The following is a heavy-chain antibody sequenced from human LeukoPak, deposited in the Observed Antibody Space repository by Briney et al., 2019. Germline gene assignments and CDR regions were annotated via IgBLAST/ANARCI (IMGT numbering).Heavy chain of an antibody. V-gene: IGHV1-24*01. Sequence: ASVTVSCTVSGYTLTELSMHWVRQAPGKGLEWMGGFDPEDGETIYAQKFQGRVTMTEDTSTDTAYMELSSLRSEDTAVYYCATTPERGYSYGSFDYWGQGTLVTVSS. J-gene: IGHJ4*02. CDR3: ATTPERGYSYGSFDY. CDR2: FDPEDGET. CDR1: GYTLTELS. D-gene: IGHD5-18*01.